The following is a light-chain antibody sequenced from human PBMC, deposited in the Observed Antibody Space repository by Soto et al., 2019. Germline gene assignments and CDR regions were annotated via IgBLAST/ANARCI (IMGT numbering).Light chain of an antibody. J-gene: IGKJ1*01. CDR3: QQYNNRPQT. CDR1: QSVTIN. V-gene: IGKV3-15*01. CDR2: GAS. Sequence: DTLMTQSPVTLSVSPGERVTLSCRASQSVTINLAWYHQKPGQAPRLLIYGASTRATGIPARFTGSGSGTEFTLSISSLQSEDFGIYYCQQYNNRPQTFGQGTKVEIK.